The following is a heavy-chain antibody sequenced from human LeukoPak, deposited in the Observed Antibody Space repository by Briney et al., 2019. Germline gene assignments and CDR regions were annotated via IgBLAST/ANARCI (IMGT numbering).Heavy chain of an antibody. Sequence: PGGSLRLSCAASGFSFSSYWMSWVRQAPGKGLEWVSALAASGGGTFYVDSVKGRFTVSRDNSKNTLYLQMNSLRAEDTAVYYCAKNQGDYDRGTYSNWFDPWGQGTLVTVSS. D-gene: IGHD3-22*01. J-gene: IGHJ5*02. CDR1: GFSFSSYW. CDR3: AKNQGDYDRGTYSNWFDP. CDR2: LAASGGGT. V-gene: IGHV3-23*01.